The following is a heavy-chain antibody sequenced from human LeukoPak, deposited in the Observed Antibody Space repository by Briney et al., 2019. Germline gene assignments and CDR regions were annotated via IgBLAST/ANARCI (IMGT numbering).Heavy chain of an antibody. D-gene: IGHD2/OR15-2a*01. J-gene: IGHJ4*02. CDR3: AKYLSRAFDS. V-gene: IGHV3-7*01. Sequence: PGGSLRLSCAASGFTFSSYAMSWVRQAPGKGLEWLGHINQEASRTDRADSVKGRFTISRDNTRNLLFLHMSSLRAEDTAVYYCAKYLSRAFDSWGQGILVSVSS. CDR1: GFTFSSYA. CDR2: INQEASRT.